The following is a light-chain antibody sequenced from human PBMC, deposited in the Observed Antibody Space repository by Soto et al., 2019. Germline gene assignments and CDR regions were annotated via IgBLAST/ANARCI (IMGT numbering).Light chain of an antibody. CDR3: TSYSRYSVLV. V-gene: IGLV2-14*01. CDR1: SSDIGGYKY. Sequence: QSVLTQPASVSGSPGQSITISCTGTSSDIGGYKYVSWYQQHPGKAPKLIIFEVSNRPSGVSDRFSGSNSGNTASLTISGLQDEEEADYYCTSYSRYSVLVFGGGTKVTV. CDR2: EVS. J-gene: IGLJ3*02.